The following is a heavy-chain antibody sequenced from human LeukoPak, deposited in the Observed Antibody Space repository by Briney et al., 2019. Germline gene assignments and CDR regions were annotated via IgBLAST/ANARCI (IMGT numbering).Heavy chain of an antibody. CDR2: IYYSGST. Sequence: SETLSLTCTASGGSISSSSYYWGWIRQPPGKGLEWIGSIYYSGSTYYNPSLKSRVTISVDTSKNQFSLKLSSVTAADTAVYYCARSPEIAAAGIWGQGTLVTVSS. V-gene: IGHV4-39*01. CDR3: ARSPEIAAAGI. CDR1: GGSISSSSYY. J-gene: IGHJ4*02. D-gene: IGHD6-13*01.